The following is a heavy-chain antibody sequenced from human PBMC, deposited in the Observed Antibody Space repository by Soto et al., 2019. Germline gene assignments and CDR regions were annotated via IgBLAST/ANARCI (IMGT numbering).Heavy chain of an antibody. CDR2: ISGSGDRA. J-gene: IGHJ4*02. CDR3: AKEMIASTLADFFDY. V-gene: IGHV3-23*01. D-gene: IGHD2-21*01. CDR1: GFTFSNYG. Sequence: EVQLLESGGGLIQPGGSLRLSCGASGFTFSNYGMTWVRQAPGKGLEWVSTISGSGDRAFYADPVKGRFTISRDNSKNTLYLPMNSLSAEDTAMYYCAKEMIASTLADFFDYWGQGILVTVSS.